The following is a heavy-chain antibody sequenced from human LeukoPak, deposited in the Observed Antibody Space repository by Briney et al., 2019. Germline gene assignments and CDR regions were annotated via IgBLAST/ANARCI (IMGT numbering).Heavy chain of an antibody. Sequence: GGSLRLSCAASGFTFSSYGMHWVRQAPGKGLEWVAFIRYDGSNKYYADSVKGRFTISIDNSKNTPYLQMNSLRAEDTAVYYCAKDRPFCSSTSCLYYFDYWGQGTLVTVSS. V-gene: IGHV3-30*02. D-gene: IGHD2-2*01. CDR2: IRYDGSNK. CDR1: GFTFSSYG. J-gene: IGHJ4*02. CDR3: AKDRPFCSSTSCLYYFDY.